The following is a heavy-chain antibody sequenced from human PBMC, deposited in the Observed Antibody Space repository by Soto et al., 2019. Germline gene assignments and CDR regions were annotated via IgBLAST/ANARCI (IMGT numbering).Heavy chain of an antibody. CDR1: GFTFSDYY. D-gene: IGHD6-13*01. V-gene: IGHV3-11*01. Sequence: GWSLRLSCAASGFTFSDYYMSWIRQAPGKGLEWVSYISSSGSTIYYADSVKGRFTISRDNAKNSLYLQMNNLRAEDTAVYYCARDLGIAAAGTHFDYWGQGTLVTVSS. CDR2: ISSSGSTI. J-gene: IGHJ4*02. CDR3: ARDLGIAAAGTHFDY.